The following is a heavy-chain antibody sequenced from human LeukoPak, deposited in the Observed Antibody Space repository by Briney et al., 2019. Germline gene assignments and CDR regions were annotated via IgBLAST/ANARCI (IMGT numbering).Heavy chain of an antibody. Sequence: ASVKVSCKASGYTFTSYDINWVRQATGQGLEWMGWMNPNSGNTGYAQKFQGRVTMTRNTSISTAYMEVSSLRSEDTAVYYCARGQFTLGVPAATSIELGHWLDPWGQGTLVSVSS. V-gene: IGHV1-8*01. CDR1: GYTFTSYD. CDR3: ARGQFTLGVPAATSIELGHWLDP. CDR2: MNPNSGNT. J-gene: IGHJ5*02. D-gene: IGHD2-2*01.